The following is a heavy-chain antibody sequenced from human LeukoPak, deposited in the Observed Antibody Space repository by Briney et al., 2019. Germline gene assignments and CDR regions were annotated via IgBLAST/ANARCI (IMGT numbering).Heavy chain of an antibody. CDR2: IKQDGSEK. CDR3: ARDGDTIVVVTAIGGYFDY. V-gene: IGHV3-7*01. CDR1: RFTFSSYW. J-gene: IGHJ4*02. Sequence: GGSLRLSCAASRFTFSSYWMSWVRQAPGKGLEWVANIKQDGSEKYYVDSVKGRFTISRDNAKNSLYLQMNSLRAEDTAVYYCARDGDTIVVVTAIGGYFDYWGEGTLVTVSS. D-gene: IGHD2-21*02.